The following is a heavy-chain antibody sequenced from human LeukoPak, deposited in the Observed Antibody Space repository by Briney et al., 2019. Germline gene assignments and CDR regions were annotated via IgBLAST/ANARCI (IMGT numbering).Heavy chain of an antibody. Sequence: GGSLRLSCAASGSTFSSYAMSWVRQAPGKGLEWVSAISGRSSSTYYADSVKGRFTISRDSSKNTLYLQMNSLRAEDTAVYYCATTPSSGWYFDYWGQGTLVTVSS. CDR3: ATTPSSGWYFDY. CDR1: GSTFSSYA. D-gene: IGHD6-19*01. CDR2: ISGRSSST. J-gene: IGHJ4*02. V-gene: IGHV3-23*01.